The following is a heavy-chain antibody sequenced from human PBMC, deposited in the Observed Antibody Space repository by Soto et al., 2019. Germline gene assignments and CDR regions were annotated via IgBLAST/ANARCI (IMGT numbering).Heavy chain of an antibody. CDR1: GGTFSSYT. CDR3: ARETKLEPGGYYYYYMDV. Sequence: QVPLVQSGAEVKKPGSSVKVSCKASGGTFSSYTISWVRQAPGQGLEWMGRIIPILGIANYAQKFQGRVTITADKSTSTAYMELSSLRSEDTAVYYCARETKLEPGGYYYYYMDVWGKGTTVTVSS. CDR2: IIPILGIA. V-gene: IGHV1-69*08. J-gene: IGHJ6*03. D-gene: IGHD1-1*01.